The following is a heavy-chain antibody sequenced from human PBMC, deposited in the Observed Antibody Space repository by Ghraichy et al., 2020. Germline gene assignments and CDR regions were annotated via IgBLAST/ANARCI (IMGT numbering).Heavy chain of an antibody. D-gene: IGHD2-15*01. CDR1: GYTFSSYG. J-gene: IGHJ4*02. V-gene: IGHV1-18*04. Sequence: ASVKVSCKASGYTFSSYGISWVRQAPGHALEWMAWISAYNGNTYYAQKFQGRVTMTTDTSTGTAYMELRSLRSDDTAFYYCARTLLDCRGGTCYSYWGQGTLVTVSS. CDR3: ARTLLDCRGGTCYSY. CDR2: ISAYNGNT.